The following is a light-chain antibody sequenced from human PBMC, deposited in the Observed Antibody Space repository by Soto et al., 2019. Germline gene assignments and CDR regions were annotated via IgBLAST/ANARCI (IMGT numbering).Light chain of an antibody. Sequence: EIVMTQSPATLSVSPGERATLSCRASQSVRTNLAWYQQKPGQAPRLLIYGASPRATGVPARFSGSGSETEFTLSISSLQSEDFAVYYCQQYNNWRLLTFGGGTKVEI. V-gene: IGKV3D-15*01. CDR3: QQYNNWRLLT. J-gene: IGKJ4*01. CDR1: QSVRTN. CDR2: GAS.